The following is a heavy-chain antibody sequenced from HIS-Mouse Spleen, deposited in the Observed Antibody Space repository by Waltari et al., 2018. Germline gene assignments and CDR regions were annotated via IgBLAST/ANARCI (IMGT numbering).Heavy chain of an antibody. V-gene: IGHV4-39*07. D-gene: IGHD6-13*01. CDR3: AREIPYSSSWYDWYFDL. CDR1: GASISSSSYY. Sequence: QLQLQESGPGLVKPSETLSLTCTVSGASISSSSYYWDGIRSPPGQGLEWIGSIYYSGSTYYNPSLKSRVTISVDTSKNQFSLKLSSVTAADTAVYYCAREIPYSSSWYDWYFDLWGRGTLVTVSS. CDR2: IYYSGST. J-gene: IGHJ2*01.